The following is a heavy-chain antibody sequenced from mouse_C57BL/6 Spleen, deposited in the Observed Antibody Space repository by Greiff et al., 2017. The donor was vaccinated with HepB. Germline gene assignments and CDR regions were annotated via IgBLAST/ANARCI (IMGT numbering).Heavy chain of an antibody. J-gene: IGHJ1*03. D-gene: IGHD1-2*01. Sequence: EVMLVESGGGLVKPGGSLKLSCAASGFTFSDYGMHWVRQAPEKGLEWVAYISSGSSTIYYADTVKGRCTISRDNAKNTLFLQLTSLRSEDTAMYYCARSFYYGTYFDVWGTGTTVTVSS. CDR3: ARSFYYGTYFDV. CDR1: GFTFSDYG. CDR2: ISSGSSTI. V-gene: IGHV5-17*01.